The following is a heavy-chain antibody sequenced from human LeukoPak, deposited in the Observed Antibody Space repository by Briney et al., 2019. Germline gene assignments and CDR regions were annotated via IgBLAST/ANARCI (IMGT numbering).Heavy chain of an antibody. Sequence: ASVKVSCKASGYTFTTYSLAWVRQAPGQSLELMGWISVNNGGTNYAQSFQDRVTLTRDTSTNTAYLELRSLRSDDTAIIYCATATQPRGYFLHWGQGTLVTVSS. CDR2: ISVNNGGT. V-gene: IGHV1-18*01. D-gene: IGHD2-2*01. CDR3: ATATQPRGYFLH. J-gene: IGHJ1*01. CDR1: GYTFTTYS.